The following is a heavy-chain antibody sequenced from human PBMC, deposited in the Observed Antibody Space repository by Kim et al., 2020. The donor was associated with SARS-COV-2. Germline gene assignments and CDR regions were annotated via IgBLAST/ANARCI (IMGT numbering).Heavy chain of an antibody. V-gene: IGHV4-39*01. CDR3: TRHAGYKYGHDDDHFDY. CDR1: GGSITSNAYY. J-gene: IGHJ4*02. Sequence: SETLSLTCTVSGGSITSNAYYWAWIRQPPGKGLEWIGSIYYTGSTFYNPSLKSRVTISVDTSKNQFSLRLNSVTATDRAVYYCTRHAGYKYGHDDDHFDYWGQGTLVTVSS. CDR2: IYYTGST. D-gene: IGHD5-12*01.